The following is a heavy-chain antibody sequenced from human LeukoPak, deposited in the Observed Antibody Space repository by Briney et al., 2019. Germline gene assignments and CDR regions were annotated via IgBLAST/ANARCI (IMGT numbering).Heavy chain of an antibody. V-gene: IGHV4-59*01. CDR3: ARSFFYDSPGFFYYMDV. CDR2: IYYSGST. D-gene: IGHD3-22*01. Sequence: SETLSLTCALSGVSLSTYYWIWIRQPPGTRLEWIGYIYYSGSTSDNPSLKRPATMSVHTPKNQLSLKLTSVSAADTGVYYCARSFFYDSPGFFYYMDVWGKGTTVTVSS. J-gene: IGHJ6*03. CDR1: GVSLSTYY.